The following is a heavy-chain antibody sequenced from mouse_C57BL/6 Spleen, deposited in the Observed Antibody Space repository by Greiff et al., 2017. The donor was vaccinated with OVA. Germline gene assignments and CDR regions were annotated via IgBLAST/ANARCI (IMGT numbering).Heavy chain of an antibody. D-gene: IGHD2-5*01. V-gene: IGHV1-22*01. CDR3: ARCPYSNYGGNWFAD. CDR2: INPNNGGT. J-gene: IGHJ3*01. Sequence: EVQLQESGPELVKPGASVKMSCKASGYTFTDYNMHWVKQSHGKSLEWIGYINPNNGGTSYNQKFKGKATLTVNKSSSTAYMELRSLTSEDSAVYYCARCPYSNYGGNWFADWGQGTLVTVSA. CDR1: GYTFTDYN.